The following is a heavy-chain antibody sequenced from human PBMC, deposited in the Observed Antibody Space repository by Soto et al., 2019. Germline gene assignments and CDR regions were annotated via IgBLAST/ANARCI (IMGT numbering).Heavy chain of an antibody. J-gene: IGHJ4*02. CDR1: GGSVNSDSYY. V-gene: IGHV4-61*01. CDR3: AREFSNTPEAFDS. D-gene: IGHD3-3*02. CDR2: IYYTGST. Sequence: SETLSLTCTVSGGSVNSDSYYWSWIRQPPGKGLEWIGYIYYTGSTNYNPSLESRVTISVDTSRNQFSLKLSSVTAADTAVFYCAREFSNTPEAFDSWGQGALVTVSS.